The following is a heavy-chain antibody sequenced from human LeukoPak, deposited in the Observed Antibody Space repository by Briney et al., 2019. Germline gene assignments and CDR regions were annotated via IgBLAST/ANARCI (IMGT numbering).Heavy chain of an antibody. CDR1: GFTFNDHY. CDR3: TTSVAPN. Sequence: RPGGSLRLSCTASGFTFNDHYMDWVRQAPGKGLEWLCFIRSKSYGGTTEYAASVKGRFTISRDDSKSIAYLQMNSLKTEDTAVYYCTTSVAPNWGQGTLVTVSS. V-gene: IGHV3-49*04. CDR2: IRSKSYGGTT. J-gene: IGHJ4*02.